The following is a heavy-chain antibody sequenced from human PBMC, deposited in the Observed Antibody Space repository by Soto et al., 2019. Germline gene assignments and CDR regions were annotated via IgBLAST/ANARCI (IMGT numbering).Heavy chain of an antibody. CDR1: GGSFSGYY. CDR2: INHSGST. Sequence: SETLSLTCAVYGGSFSGYYWTWIRQPPGTGLEWIGEINHSGSTNYNPSLRSRVTISIDRSKNQFSLKLSSVTAADTALYYCVRETRGTYYYDSSGYVDSWGQGTLVTVSS. J-gene: IGHJ4*02. CDR3: VRETRGTYYYDSSGYVDS. V-gene: IGHV4-34*01. D-gene: IGHD3-22*01.